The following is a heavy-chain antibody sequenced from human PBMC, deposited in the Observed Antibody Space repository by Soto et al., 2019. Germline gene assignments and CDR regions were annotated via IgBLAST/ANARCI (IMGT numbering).Heavy chain of an antibody. CDR2: IYTGGTT. D-gene: IGHD6-19*01. CDR3: ARDAAVTGGGLDY. Sequence: EVQLVESGGGLVQPGGSLRLSCAVSGFTVGSNHMTWVRQAPRKGLEWVSAIYTGGTTYYADSVKGRFTISRDNSKNTLYLQMNNLRVEDTALYYCARDAAVTGGGLDYWGQGTLVTVSS. V-gene: IGHV3-66*01. CDR1: GFTVGSNH. J-gene: IGHJ4*02.